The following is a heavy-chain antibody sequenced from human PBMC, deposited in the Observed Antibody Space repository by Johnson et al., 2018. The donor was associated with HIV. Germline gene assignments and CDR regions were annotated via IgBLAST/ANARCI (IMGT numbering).Heavy chain of an antibody. CDR1: GFTFSDYY. V-gene: IGHV3-11*04. D-gene: IGHD3-16*01. Sequence: QVQLMESGGGLVHPGGSLRLSCAASGFTFSDYYFSWIRQAPGKGLEWLAYITSGDTTVYYADSVRGRFTISRDNAKNSLYLQMNSLRAEETAVYYCARGDKGGPDAFDFRGQGTMVTVSS. CDR2: ITSGDTTV. CDR3: ARGDKGGPDAFDF. J-gene: IGHJ3*01.